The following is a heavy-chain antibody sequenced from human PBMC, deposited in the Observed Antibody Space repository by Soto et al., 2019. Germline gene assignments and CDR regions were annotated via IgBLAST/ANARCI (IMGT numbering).Heavy chain of an antibody. Sequence: GSLRLACAASGXTFSNYGMHWVRQAPGKGLEWVAFIWFDGSNKYYADSVTGRFTISIDNSKNTLFVQMNSLRAEDTAVYYCARDPSHGSGSYLDYWGQGTLGPVS. V-gene: IGHV3-33*01. D-gene: IGHD3-10*01. CDR1: GXTFSNYG. J-gene: IGHJ4*02. CDR2: IWFDGSNK. CDR3: ARDPSHGSGSYLDY.